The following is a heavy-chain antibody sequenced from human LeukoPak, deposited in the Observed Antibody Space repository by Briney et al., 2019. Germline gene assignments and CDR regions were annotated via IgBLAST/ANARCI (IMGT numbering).Heavy chain of an antibody. Sequence: GGSLRLSCAASGFTFSSYWMNWARQAPGKGLEWVAVISYDGSNKYYADSVKGRFTISRDNSKNTLYLQMNSLRAEDTAVYYCARDMVGAIAREYFQHWGQGTLVTVSS. CDR2: ISYDGSNK. CDR1: GFTFSSYW. J-gene: IGHJ1*01. CDR3: ARDMVGAIAREYFQH. D-gene: IGHD1-26*01. V-gene: IGHV3-30-3*01.